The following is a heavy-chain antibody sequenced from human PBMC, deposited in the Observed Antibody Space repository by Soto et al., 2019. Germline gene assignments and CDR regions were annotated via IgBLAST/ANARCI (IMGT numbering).Heavy chain of an antibody. CDR2: ISGSGGST. CDR3: AKVWSGYYSSYYYGMDV. D-gene: IGHD3-3*01. V-gene: IGHV3-23*01. Sequence: PGGSLRLSCAASGFTFSSYAMSWVRQAPGKGLEWVSAISGSGGSTYYADSVKGRFTISRDNSKNTLYLQMNSLRAEDTAVYYCAKVWSGYYSSYYYGMDVWGQGTTVTVS. CDR1: GFTFSSYA. J-gene: IGHJ6*02.